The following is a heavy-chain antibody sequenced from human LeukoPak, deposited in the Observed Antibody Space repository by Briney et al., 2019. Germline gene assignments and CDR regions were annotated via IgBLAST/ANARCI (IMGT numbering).Heavy chain of an antibody. Sequence: ASVKVSCKASGYTFTGYYMHWVRQAPGQGLEWMGWINPNSGGTNYAQKFQGRVTMTRDTSISTAYMELSRLRSDDTAVYYCARSAGNVLTGDYSYFDYWGQGTLVTVSS. J-gene: IGHJ4*02. CDR3: ARSAGNVLTGDYSYFDY. CDR1: GYTFTGYY. D-gene: IGHD3-9*01. V-gene: IGHV1-2*02. CDR2: INPNSGGT.